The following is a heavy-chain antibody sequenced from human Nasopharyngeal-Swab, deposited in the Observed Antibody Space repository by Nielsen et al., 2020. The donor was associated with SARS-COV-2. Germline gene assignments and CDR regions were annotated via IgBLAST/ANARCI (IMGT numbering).Heavy chain of an antibody. Sequence: ASVKVSCKASGGTFSSYAMNWVRQAPGQGLEWMGWINTNTGNPTYAQGFTGRFVFSLDTSVSTAYLQISSLKAEDTAVYYCARDLRLRFLEWTNWFDPWGQGTLVTVSS. J-gene: IGHJ5*02. CDR1: GGTFSSYA. CDR3: ARDLRLRFLEWTNWFDP. CDR2: INTNTGNP. V-gene: IGHV7-4-1*02. D-gene: IGHD3-3*01.